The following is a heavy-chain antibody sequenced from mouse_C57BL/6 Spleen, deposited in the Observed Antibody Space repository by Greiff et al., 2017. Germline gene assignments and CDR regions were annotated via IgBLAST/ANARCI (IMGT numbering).Heavy chain of an antibody. CDR3: ARPDGYRYYFDY. CDR2: ISSGSSTI. D-gene: IGHD2-2*01. V-gene: IGHV5-17*01. CDR1: GFTFSDYG. Sequence: EVMLVESGGGLVKPGGSLKLSCAASGFTFSDYGMHWVRQAPEKGLEWVAYISSGSSTIYYADTVKGRFTISRDNAKNTLFLQMTSLRSEDTAMYYCARPDGYRYYFDYWGQGTTLTVSS. J-gene: IGHJ2*01.